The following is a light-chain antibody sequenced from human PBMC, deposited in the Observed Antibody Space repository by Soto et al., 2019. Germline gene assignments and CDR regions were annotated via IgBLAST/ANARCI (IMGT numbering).Light chain of an antibody. CDR2: GVS. CDR1: QSVSSY. CDR3: QQRSNWIT. V-gene: IGKV3-11*01. Sequence: EIVLTQSPATLSLSPGERATLSFSASQSVSSYSAWYQQKPGQAPRLLIYGVSTKASGIPARFSGSGSGTEFTLTISSLEPEDFAVYYCQQRSNWITFGQGTRLEIK. J-gene: IGKJ5*01.